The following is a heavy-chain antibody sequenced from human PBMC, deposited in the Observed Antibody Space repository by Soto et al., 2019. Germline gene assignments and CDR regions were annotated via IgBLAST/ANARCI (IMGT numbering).Heavy chain of an antibody. Sequence: EVQLVESGGGLVKPGGSLRLSCAASGFTFSSYSMNWVRQAPGKGLEWVSSISSSSSYIYYADSVKGRFTISRDNAKNTLYLQMSSLRAEDTAVYYCATSVSGTLSRWGQGTLGTVSA. CDR2: ISSSSSYI. V-gene: IGHV3-21*01. CDR3: ATSVSGTLSR. J-gene: IGHJ1*01. D-gene: IGHD3-10*01. CDR1: GFTFSSYS.